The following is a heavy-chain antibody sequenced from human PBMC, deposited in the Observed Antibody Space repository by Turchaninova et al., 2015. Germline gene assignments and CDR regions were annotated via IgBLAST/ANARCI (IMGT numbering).Heavy chain of an antibody. CDR3: ARFLIAARNWFDP. CDR1: GDSISSNNYS. Sequence: QLQLLESGPGLVKPSDTLSLPCTFSGDSISSNNYSWGWIRQPPGKGLEWIGSIYYSGSTYYNPSLKSRVTISVDTSKNQFSLKLSSVTAADTAVYYCARFLIAARNWFDPWGQGTLVTVSS. J-gene: IGHJ5*02. V-gene: IGHV4-39*07. CDR2: IYYSGST. D-gene: IGHD6-6*01.